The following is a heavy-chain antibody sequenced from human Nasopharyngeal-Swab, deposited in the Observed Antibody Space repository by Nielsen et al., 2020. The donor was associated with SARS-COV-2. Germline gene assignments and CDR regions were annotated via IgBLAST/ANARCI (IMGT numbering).Heavy chain of an antibody. Sequence: GESLKISCAASGFTVSSNYMSWVRQAPGKGLEWVSVIYSGGSTYYADSVKGRFTISRDNSKNTLYLQMNSLRAEDTAVYDCARGIGGFDYWGQGTLVTVSS. CDR2: IYSGGST. CDR1: GFTVSSNY. CDR3: ARGIGGFDY. D-gene: IGHD3-16*01. V-gene: IGHV3-53*01. J-gene: IGHJ4*02.